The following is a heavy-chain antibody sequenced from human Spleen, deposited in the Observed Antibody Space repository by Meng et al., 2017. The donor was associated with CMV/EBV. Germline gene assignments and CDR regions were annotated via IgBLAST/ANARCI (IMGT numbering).Heavy chain of an antibody. CDR3: ARDHTRYYDGSGYSFGY. V-gene: IGHV1-46*01. CDR2: INPSGGST. CDR1: GYSFTNYY. D-gene: IGHD3-22*01. Sequence: ASVKVSCKASGYSFTNYYMHWVRQAPGQGLEWMGIINPSGGSTSYAQKFQGRVTMTRDTSTSTVYMELRSLTSEDTAVYYCARDHTRYYDGSGYSFGYWGQGTLVTVSS. J-gene: IGHJ4*02.